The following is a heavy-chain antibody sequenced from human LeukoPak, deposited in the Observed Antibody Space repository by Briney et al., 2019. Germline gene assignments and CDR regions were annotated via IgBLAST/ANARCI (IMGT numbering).Heavy chain of an antibody. CDR3: AKDRVVRGVMGAFDI. Sequence: GGSLRLSCSASGFTFTTYGMNWVRQAPGKGLEWVSGIGGSGTRTYYADSVKGRFTISRDNSKNTLYLQMNSLRAEDTAVYNCAKDRVVRGVMGAFDIWGQGTMVTVSS. V-gene: IGHV3-23*01. D-gene: IGHD3-10*01. J-gene: IGHJ3*02. CDR2: IGGSGTRT. CDR1: GFTFTTYG.